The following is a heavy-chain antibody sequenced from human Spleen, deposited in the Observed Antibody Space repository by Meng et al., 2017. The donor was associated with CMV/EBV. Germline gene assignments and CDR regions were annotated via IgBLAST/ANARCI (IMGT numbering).Heavy chain of an antibody. CDR2: ISWDGGST. V-gene: IGHV3-43*01. CDR1: GFTFDDYT. D-gene: IGHD2-8*01. Sequence: GESLKISCAASGFTFDDYTMHWVRQAPGKGLEWVSLISWDGGSTYYADSVKGRFTISRDNSKNSLYLQMSSLRVEDTAVYYCASGQWTLRYWGQGTLVTVSS. CDR3: ASGQWTLRY. J-gene: IGHJ4*02.